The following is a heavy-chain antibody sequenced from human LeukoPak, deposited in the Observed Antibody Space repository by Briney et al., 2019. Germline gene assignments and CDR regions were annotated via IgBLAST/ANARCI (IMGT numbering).Heavy chain of an antibody. J-gene: IGHJ3*02. V-gene: IGHV4-39*07. CDR1: GGSIRSSSYY. D-gene: IGHD6-13*01. CDR3: ARDLYSSRTNDAFVI. CDR2: IYYSGSS. Sequence: SETLSLTCTVSGGSIRSSSYYWGWIRQPPGKGLEWIGSIYYSGSSYYNPSLKSRVTISVDTSKNQFSLKLTPVTAADTALYYCARDLYSSRTNDAFVIWGQGTMVTVSS.